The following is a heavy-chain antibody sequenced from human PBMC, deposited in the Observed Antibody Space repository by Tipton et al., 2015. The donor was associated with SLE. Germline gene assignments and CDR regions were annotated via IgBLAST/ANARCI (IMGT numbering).Heavy chain of an antibody. V-gene: IGHV4-34*01. CDR3: ARGHTAMVGSLYYYGMDV. CDR1: GGSFSGYY. D-gene: IGHD5-18*01. CDR2: INHSGST. Sequence: TLSLTCAVYGGSFSGYYWSWIRQPPGKGLEWIGEINHSGSTNYNPSLKSRVNISVDTSKNQFSLKLSSVTAADTAVYYCARGHTAMVGSLYYYGMDVWGQGTTVTVSS. J-gene: IGHJ6*02.